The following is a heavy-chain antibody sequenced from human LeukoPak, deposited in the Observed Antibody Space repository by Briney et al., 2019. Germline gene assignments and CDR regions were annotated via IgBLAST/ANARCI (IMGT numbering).Heavy chain of an antibody. CDR3: AHTPGTPDAFDI. Sequence: SGPTLVKPTQTLTLTCTFSGFSLSTGGVGVGWIRQPPGKALEWLALIYWDDVKRYSPSLKSRLTITKDTSKNQVVLTMTNMDPVDTATYYCAHTPGTPDAFDIWGQGTMVTVSS. CDR2: IYWDDVK. J-gene: IGHJ3*02. V-gene: IGHV2-5*02. CDR1: GFSLSTGGVG.